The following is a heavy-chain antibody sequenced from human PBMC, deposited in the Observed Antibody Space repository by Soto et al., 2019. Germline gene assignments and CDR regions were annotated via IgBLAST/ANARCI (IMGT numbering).Heavy chain of an antibody. V-gene: IGHV1-69*02. CDR3: ARQQQLVPRGGYCYYGMDV. J-gene: IGHJ6*02. CDR2: IIPIFGIA. D-gene: IGHD6-13*01. Sequence: SVKVSCKASGGTFSSYTISWVRQAPGQGLEWMGRIIPIFGIANYAQKFQGRVTITADESTSTAYMELSSLRSEDTAVYYCARQQQLVPRGGYCYYGMDVWGQGTTVTVSS. CDR1: GGTFSSYT.